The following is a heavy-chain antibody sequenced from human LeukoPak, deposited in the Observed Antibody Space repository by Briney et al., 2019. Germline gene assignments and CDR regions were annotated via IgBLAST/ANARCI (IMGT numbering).Heavy chain of an antibody. CDR1: GYAFTSYG. D-gene: IGHD2-2*02. CDR2: ISAYNGDT. CDR3: ARVGYCTSVTCYTSGWFDP. Sequence: ASVKVSCKASGYAFTSYGISWVRQAPGQGLEWVGWISAYNGDTQYAQKFQGRVTMTTDTSTTTAYMELTSLRSDDTAMYYCARVGYCTSVTCYTSGWFDPWGQGALVTVSS. J-gene: IGHJ5*02. V-gene: IGHV1-18*01.